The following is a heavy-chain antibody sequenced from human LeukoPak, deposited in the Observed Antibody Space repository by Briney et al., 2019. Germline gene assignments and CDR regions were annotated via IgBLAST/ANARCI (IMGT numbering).Heavy chain of an antibody. CDR3: ARGDFGVVITYSWFDP. J-gene: IGHJ5*02. CDR2: ISNDGSNK. D-gene: IGHD3-3*01. Sequence: GGSLRLSCAASGFTFSKYTIHWVRQAPGKGLEWVAVISNDGSNKYYADSVKGRFTISRDNSKNTLYLQMDSLRAEDTAVYYCARGDFGVVITYSWFDPWGQGTLVTVSS. CDR1: GFTFSKYT. V-gene: IGHV3-30*04.